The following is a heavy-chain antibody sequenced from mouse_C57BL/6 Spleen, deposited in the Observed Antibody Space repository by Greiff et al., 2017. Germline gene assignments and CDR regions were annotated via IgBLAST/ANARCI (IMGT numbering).Heavy chain of an antibody. D-gene: IGHD1-1*01. CDR1: GYSITSGYY. V-gene: IGHV3-6*01. CDR3: ARDGDYGSSLFAY. CDR2: ISYDGSN. Sequence: EVKLVESGPGLVKPSQSLSLTCSVTGYSITSGYYWNWIRQFPGNKLEWMGYISYDGSNNYNPSLKNRISITRDTSKNQFFLKLNSVTTEDTATYYCARDGDYGSSLFAYWGQGTLVTVSA. J-gene: IGHJ3*01.